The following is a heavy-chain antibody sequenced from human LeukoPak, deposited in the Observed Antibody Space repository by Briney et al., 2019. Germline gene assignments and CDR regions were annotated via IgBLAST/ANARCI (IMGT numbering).Heavy chain of an antibody. Sequence: ASVKVSCKASGYTFTSYDINWVRQATGQGLEWMGWMNPNSGNTGYAQKFQGRVTMTRNTSISTAYMELSSLRSEDTAVYYCAAAAGPTYYYYGMDVWGQGTTVTVSS. CDR3: AAAAGPTYYYYGMDV. CDR1: GYTFTSYD. D-gene: IGHD6-13*01. J-gene: IGHJ6*02. V-gene: IGHV1-8*01. CDR2: MNPNSGNT.